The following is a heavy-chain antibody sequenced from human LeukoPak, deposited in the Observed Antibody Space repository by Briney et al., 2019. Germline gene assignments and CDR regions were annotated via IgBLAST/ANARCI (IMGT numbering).Heavy chain of an antibody. D-gene: IGHD3-22*01. CDR3: AGDPGHDSSGYLPPT. CDR2: IYHSGST. CDR1: GDSISSEGYS. Sequence: SQTLSLTCAVSGDSISSEGYSWSWIRQPPGKGLEWIGYIYHSGSTYYNPSLKSRVTISVDRSKNQFSLKLSSVTAADTAVYYCAGDPGHDSSGYLPPTWGQGTLVTVSS. V-gene: IGHV4-30-2*01. J-gene: IGHJ4*02.